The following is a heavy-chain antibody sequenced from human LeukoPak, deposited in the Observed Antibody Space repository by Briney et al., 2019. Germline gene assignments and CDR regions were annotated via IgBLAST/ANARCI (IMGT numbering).Heavy chain of an antibody. CDR2: ISAYNGNT. Sequence: GASVKVSCKASGYTFTSYGISWLRQAPGRGLEWMGWISAYNGNTNYAQKLQGRVTMTTDTSTSTAYMELRSLRSDDTAVYYCARGRGDNVSFYYFDYWGQGTLVTVSS. D-gene: IGHD2-21*02. J-gene: IGHJ4*02. V-gene: IGHV1-18*01. CDR3: ARGRGDNVSFYYFDY. CDR1: GYTFTSYG.